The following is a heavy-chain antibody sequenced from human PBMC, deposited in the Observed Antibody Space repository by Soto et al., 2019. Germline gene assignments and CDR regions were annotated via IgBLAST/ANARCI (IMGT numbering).Heavy chain of an antibody. CDR3: ATGITMVRGAISDY. D-gene: IGHD3-10*01. CDR1: GYTLTELS. Sequence: GASVKVSCKVSGYTLTELSMHWVRQAPGKGLEWMGGFDPEDGETIYAQKFQGRVTMTEDTSTDTAYMELSSLRSEDTAVYYCATGITMVRGAISDYWGQGTLVTVSS. J-gene: IGHJ4*02. V-gene: IGHV1-24*01. CDR2: FDPEDGET.